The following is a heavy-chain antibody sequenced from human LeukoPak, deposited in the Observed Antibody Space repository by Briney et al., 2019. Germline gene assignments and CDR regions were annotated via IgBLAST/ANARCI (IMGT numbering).Heavy chain of an antibody. CDR3: AKEAGDCSGGSCYYYYYYMDV. D-gene: IGHD2-15*01. Sequence: GGSLRLSCAASGFTFSSYGMHWVRLAPGKGLEWVAFIRYDGSNKYYADSVKGRFTISRDNSKNTLYLQMNSLRAEDTAVYYCAKEAGDCSGGSCYYYYYYMDVWGKGTTVTISS. CDR1: GFTFSSYG. V-gene: IGHV3-30*02. J-gene: IGHJ6*03. CDR2: IRYDGSNK.